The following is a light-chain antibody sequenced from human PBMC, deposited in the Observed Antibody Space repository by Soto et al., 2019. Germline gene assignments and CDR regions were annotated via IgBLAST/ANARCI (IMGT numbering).Light chain of an antibody. Sequence: DIAMTQSPLSLPVTPGEPASISCRSSQSLLHSNGYNYLDWYLQKPGQSPQLLIYLGSNRASGVPDRFSGSGSGTDFTLKISRVEAEDVGVYYCMQALQTWTFGQGTKVDIK. CDR2: LGS. CDR1: QSLLHSNGYNY. CDR3: MQALQTWT. J-gene: IGKJ1*01. V-gene: IGKV2-28*01.